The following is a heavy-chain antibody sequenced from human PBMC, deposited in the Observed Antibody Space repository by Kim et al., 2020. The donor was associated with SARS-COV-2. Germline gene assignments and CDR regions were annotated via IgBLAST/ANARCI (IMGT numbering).Heavy chain of an antibody. V-gene: IGHV3-21*01. CDR3: ARHRDHSSGWYSGGY. CDR1: GFTFSSYS. D-gene: IGHD6-19*01. J-gene: IGHJ4*02. CDR2: ISSSSSYI. Sequence: GGSLRLSCAASGFTFSSYSMNWVRQAPGKGLEWVSSISSSSSYIYYADSVKGRFTISRDNAKNSLYLQMNSLRAEDTAVYYCARHRDHSSGWYSGGYWGQRARVTVSS.